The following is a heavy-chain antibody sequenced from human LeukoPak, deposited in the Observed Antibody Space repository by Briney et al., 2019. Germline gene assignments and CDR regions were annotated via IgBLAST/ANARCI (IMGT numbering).Heavy chain of an antibody. Sequence: ASVTVSCTASGYTFTSYGISWVRQAPGQGLEWMGWISAYKGNTNYAQKLQGRVTMTTDTSTSTAYMELRSLRSDDTAVYYCARAPLYCGGDCWFDPWGQGTLVTVSS. J-gene: IGHJ5*02. CDR3: ARAPLYCGGDCWFDP. V-gene: IGHV1-18*01. CDR1: GYTFTSYG. D-gene: IGHD2-21*02. CDR2: ISAYKGNT.